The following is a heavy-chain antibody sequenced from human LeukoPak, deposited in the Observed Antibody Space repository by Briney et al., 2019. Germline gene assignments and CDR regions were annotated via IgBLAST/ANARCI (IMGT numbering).Heavy chain of an antibody. V-gene: IGHV3-7*01. Sequence: GGSLRLSCAASGFTFSSYEMNWVRQAPGKGLEWVANIKQDGSEKYYVDSVKGRFTISRDNAKNSLYLQMNSLRAEDTAVYYCAKVRWGSDNALDSWGQGTLVTGSS. CDR3: AKVRWGSDNALDS. CDR1: GFTFSSYE. D-gene: IGHD3-16*01. J-gene: IGHJ4*02. CDR2: IKQDGSEK.